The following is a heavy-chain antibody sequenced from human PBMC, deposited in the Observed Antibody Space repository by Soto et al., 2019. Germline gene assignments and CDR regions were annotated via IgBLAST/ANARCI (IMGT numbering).Heavy chain of an antibody. CDR2: ISSNGGST. V-gene: IGHV3-64D*06. CDR3: ACSGGGSFNWFDP. CDR1: GFTFSSYA. Sequence: GGSLRLSCSASGFTFSSYAMHWVRPAPGKGLEYVSAISSNGGSTYYADSVKGRFTISRDNSKNTLYLQMSSLRAEDTAVYYCACSGGGSFNWFDPWGQGTLVTVSS. D-gene: IGHD2-15*01. J-gene: IGHJ5*02.